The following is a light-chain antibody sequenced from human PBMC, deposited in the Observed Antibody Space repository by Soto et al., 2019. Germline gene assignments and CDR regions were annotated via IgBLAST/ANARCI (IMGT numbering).Light chain of an antibody. CDR1: QSVSSSY. V-gene: IGKV3-20*01. J-gene: IGKJ2*01. CDR2: GAS. CDR3: HQYGSSPHT. Sequence: EIVLTQSPGTLSLSPGERATLSCRASQSVSSSYLAWYQHKPGQAPRRLIYGASSRATGIPDRFSGSGSGTDVTLTISRLEPEDLAVYSCHQYGSSPHTFGQGTKLEIK.